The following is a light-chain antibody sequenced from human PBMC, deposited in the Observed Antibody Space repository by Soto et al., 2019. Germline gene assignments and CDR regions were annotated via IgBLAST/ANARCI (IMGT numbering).Light chain of an antibody. J-gene: IGKJ1*01. CDR3: QHYNSYSEA. Sequence: DIQMTQSPSTLSASVGDRVTMTCRASQSISSWLAWYQQKPGKAPKLLIYDASSLESGVPSRFSGSGSGTEFTLTISCLQPDDFATYYCQHYNSYSEAFGQGTKVDIK. CDR2: DAS. V-gene: IGKV1-5*01. CDR1: QSISSW.